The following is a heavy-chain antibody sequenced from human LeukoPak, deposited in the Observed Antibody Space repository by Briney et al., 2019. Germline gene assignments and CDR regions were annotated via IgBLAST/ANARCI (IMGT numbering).Heavy chain of an antibody. D-gene: IGHD5-18*01. CDR3: ARTSGSYGYYDRGFDY. CDR2: MNPNSGNT. Sequence: GASVKVSCKASGYTFTSYDINWVRQATGPGLEWMGWMNPNSGNTGYAQKFQGRVTMTRNTSISTAYMELSSLRSEDTAVYYCARTSGSYGYYDRGFDYWGQGTLVTVSS. J-gene: IGHJ4*02. CDR1: GYTFTSYD. V-gene: IGHV1-8*01.